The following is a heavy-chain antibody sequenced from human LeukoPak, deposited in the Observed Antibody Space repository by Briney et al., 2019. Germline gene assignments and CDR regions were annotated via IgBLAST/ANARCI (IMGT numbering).Heavy chain of an antibody. CDR2: ISTDGTYT. V-gene: IGHV3-74*03. Sequence: HPGGSLRLSCAASGFTFSSYWMHWVRQAPGKGLVWVSRISTDGTYTEYADSVKGRFTISRDNAKGTLYLQVNSLRAEDTAVYYCAITVDCRATTDCYSYFHHWGQGTLVTVSS. CDR1: GFTFSSYW. D-gene: IGHD2-21*02. CDR3: AITVDCRATTDCYSYFHH. J-gene: IGHJ1*01.